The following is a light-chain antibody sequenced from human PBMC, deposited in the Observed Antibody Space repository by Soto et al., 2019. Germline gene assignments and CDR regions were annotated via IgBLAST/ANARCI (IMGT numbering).Light chain of an antibody. CDR2: SNN. Sequence: QSVLTQTPSASGTPGQRVTISCSGSSSRVGSNAVNWYQQLPGTAPKVLIYSNNQRPAGVPDRFSGSKSGTSASLAISGLQSEDEADYYCATWDDSLNSYVFGTGTKLTVL. CDR3: ATWDDSLNSYV. J-gene: IGLJ1*01. CDR1: SSRVGSNA. V-gene: IGLV1-44*01.